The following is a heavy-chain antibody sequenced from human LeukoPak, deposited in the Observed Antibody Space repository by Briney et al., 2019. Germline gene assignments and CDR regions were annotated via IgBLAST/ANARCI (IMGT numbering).Heavy chain of an antibody. CDR2: IIPIFGTA. CDR1: GGTFSSYA. CDR3: ARVSYDSSGYYYYYMDV. D-gene: IGHD3-22*01. J-gene: IGHJ6*03. Sequence: SVKVPCKASGGTFSSYAISWVRQAPGQGLEWMGGIIPIFGTANYAQKFQGRVTITTDESTSTAYMELSSLRSEDTAVYYCARVSYDSSGYYYYYMDVWGKGTTVTVSS. V-gene: IGHV1-69*05.